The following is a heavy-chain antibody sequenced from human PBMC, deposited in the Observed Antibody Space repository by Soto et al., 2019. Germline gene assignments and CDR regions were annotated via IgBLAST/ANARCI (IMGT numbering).Heavy chain of an antibody. Sequence: EVQLVESGGGLIQPGGSLRLSCAASGFTFSSHSINWVRQAPGKGLEWVSYISGSGATKYYADSVKGRFTISRDNATNSLYLQMSSLRDEDTAVYYCARAIRGFSYVVDYWGKGTLVTVSS. J-gene: IGHJ4*02. V-gene: IGHV3-48*02. D-gene: IGHD5-18*01. CDR3: ARAIRGFSYVVDY. CDR2: ISGSGATK. CDR1: GFTFSSHS.